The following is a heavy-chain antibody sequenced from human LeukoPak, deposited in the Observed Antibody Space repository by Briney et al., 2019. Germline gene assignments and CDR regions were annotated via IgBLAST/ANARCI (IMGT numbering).Heavy chain of an antibody. Sequence: GGSLRLSCAASGFTFSSYAMGWVRQAPGKGLEWVSAISGSGGATYYADSVKGRFTISSDNSKNTLYLQMNSLRAEDTAVYYCAKYYDYYFDYWGQGTLVTVSS. CDR3: AKYYDYYFDY. V-gene: IGHV3-23*01. CDR1: GFTFSSYA. J-gene: IGHJ4*02. D-gene: IGHD3-22*01. CDR2: ISGSGGAT.